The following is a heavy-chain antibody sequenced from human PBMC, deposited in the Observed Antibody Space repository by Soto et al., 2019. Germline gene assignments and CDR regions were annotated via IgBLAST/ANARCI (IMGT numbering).Heavy chain of an antibody. D-gene: IGHD3-9*01. V-gene: IGHV4-31*03. CDR2: IYYSGST. Sequence: SETLSLTCTVSGGSISSGGYYWSWIRQHPGKGLEWIGYIYYSGSTYYNPSLKSRVTISVDTSKNQFSLKLSSVTAADTAVYYCARGLRYFDWLLSFDYWGQGTLVTVSS. CDR1: GGSISSGGYY. CDR3: ARGLRYFDWLLSFDY. J-gene: IGHJ4*02.